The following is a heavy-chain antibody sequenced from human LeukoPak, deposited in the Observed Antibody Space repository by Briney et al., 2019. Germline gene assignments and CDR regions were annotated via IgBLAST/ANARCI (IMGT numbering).Heavy chain of an antibody. CDR1: GGSISSGGYS. Sequence: SETLSLTCAVSGGSISSGGYSWSWIRQPPGKGLEWIGYIYHSGSTYYNPSLKSRVTISVDRSKNQFSLKLSSVTAADTAVYYCARNKDMTTAEYFQHWGQGTLVTVSS. D-gene: IGHD4-17*01. J-gene: IGHJ1*01. V-gene: IGHV4-30-2*01. CDR3: ARNKDMTTAEYFQH. CDR2: IYHSGST.